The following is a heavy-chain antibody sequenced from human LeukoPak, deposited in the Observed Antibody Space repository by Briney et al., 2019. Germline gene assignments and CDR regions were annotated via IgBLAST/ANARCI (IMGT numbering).Heavy chain of an antibody. CDR1: GGSISSYY. V-gene: IGHV4-59*08. CDR2: IYYSGST. J-gene: IGHJ6*03. Sequence: PSETLSLTCTVSGGSISSYYWSWIRQPPGKGLEWIGYIYYSGSTNYNPSLKSRVTISVDTSKNQFSLKLSSVTAADTAVYYCARRIYGSGRPYYYYYMDVWSKGTTVTVPS. CDR3: ARRIYGSGRPYYYYYMDV. D-gene: IGHD3-10*01.